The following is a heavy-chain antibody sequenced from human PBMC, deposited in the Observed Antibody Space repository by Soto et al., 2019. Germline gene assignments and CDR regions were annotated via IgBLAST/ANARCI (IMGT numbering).Heavy chain of an antibody. CDR3: AREIMAADHFDY. CDR2: VHYSGNT. Sequence: SETLSLTCAVSGGSILSGDYYWSWMLQTPERGLEWCGYVHYSGNTFYNPSLKSRATISLDTSRNQFSLNLSSVTAADSAVYYCAREIMAADHFDYWGQGALVTVSS. V-gene: IGHV4-30-4*01. CDR1: GGSILSGDYY. J-gene: IGHJ4*02. D-gene: IGHD6-13*01.